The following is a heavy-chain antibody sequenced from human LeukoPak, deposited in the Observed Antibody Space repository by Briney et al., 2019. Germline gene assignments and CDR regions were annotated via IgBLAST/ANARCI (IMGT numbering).Heavy chain of an antibody. Sequence: GASVKVSCKASGFTFTAYHMHWVRQAPGQGLEWMGWINPNSGGTNYAQKFQGRVTMTRDTSISTVYMELSSLTSDDTAIYYCARDGALERTPYNWLDPWGQGTLVTVSS. J-gene: IGHJ5*02. V-gene: IGHV1-2*02. CDR2: INPNSGGT. CDR1: GFTFTAYH. CDR3: ARDGALERTPYNWLDP. D-gene: IGHD3-3*01.